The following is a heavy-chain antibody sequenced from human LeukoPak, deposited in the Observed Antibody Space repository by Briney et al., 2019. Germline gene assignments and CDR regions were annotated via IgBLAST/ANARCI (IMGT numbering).Heavy chain of an antibody. CDR3: ARGLGGGRGYYFDY. D-gene: IGHD4-23*01. CDR1: GGSISGYY. J-gene: IGHJ4*02. V-gene: IGHV4-34*01. CDR2: INHSGST. Sequence: KPSETLSLTCTVSGGSISGYYWSWIRQPPGKGLEWIGEINHSGSTNYNPSLKSRVTISVDTSKNQFSLKLSSVTAADTAVYYCARGLGGGRGYYFDYWGQGTLVTVSS.